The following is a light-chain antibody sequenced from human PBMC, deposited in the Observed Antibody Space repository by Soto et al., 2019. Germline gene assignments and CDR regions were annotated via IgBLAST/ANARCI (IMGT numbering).Light chain of an antibody. Sequence: QSALTQPASVSGSPGQSITISCTGASRDVVDYDYVSWYQQHPGKAPKPLIYEVSYRPSGVSNRFSGSKSGNTASLTISGLQAEDEADYYCSSYTSTRTDVFGTGTKVTVL. CDR2: EVS. CDR1: SRDVVDYDY. CDR3: SSYTSTRTDV. J-gene: IGLJ1*01. V-gene: IGLV2-14*01.